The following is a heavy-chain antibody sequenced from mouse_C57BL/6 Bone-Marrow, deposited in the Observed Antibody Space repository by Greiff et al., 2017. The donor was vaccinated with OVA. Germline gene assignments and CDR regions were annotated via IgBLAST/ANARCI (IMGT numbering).Heavy chain of an antibody. D-gene: IGHD2-10*01. J-gene: IGHJ1*03. Sequence: QVQLQQSGAELARPGASVKLSCKASGYTFTSYGISWVKQRTGQGLEWIGEIYPRSGNTYYNEKFKGKATLTADKSSSTAYMELRSLTSEDSAVYFCARPLLCPLYGYFDVWGTGTTVTVSS. CDR2: IYPRSGNT. CDR1: GYTFTSYG. CDR3: ARPLLCPLYGYFDV. V-gene: IGHV1-81*01.